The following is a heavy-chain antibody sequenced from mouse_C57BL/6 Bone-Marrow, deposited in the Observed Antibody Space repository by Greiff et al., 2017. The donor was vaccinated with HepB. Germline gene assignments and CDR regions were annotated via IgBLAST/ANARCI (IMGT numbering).Heavy chain of an antibody. CDR1: GYTFTSYW. CDR3: ARGRIYYYGSYYFDY. Sequence: VQLQQPGAELVMPGASVKLSCKASGYTFTSYWMHWVKQRPGQGLEWIGEIDPSDSYTNYNQKFKGKSTLTVDKSSSTAYMQLSSLTSEDSAVYYCARGRIYYYGSYYFDYWGQGTTLTVSS. V-gene: IGHV1-69*01. CDR2: IDPSDSYT. D-gene: IGHD1-1*01. J-gene: IGHJ2*01.